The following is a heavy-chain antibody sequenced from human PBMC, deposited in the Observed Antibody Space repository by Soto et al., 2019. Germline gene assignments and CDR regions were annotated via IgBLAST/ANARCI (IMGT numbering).Heavy chain of an antibody. Sequence: QVQLVQSGAEVKKPGASVKVSCKASGYTFTGYYMHWVRQAPGQGLEWMGWINPNSGGTNYAQKFQGRVTMTRDTSVSTAHMEGSKPRSSDTAVYYWARDWDLYDILTMAVWGQGTTVTVSS. CDR2: INPNSGGT. CDR1: GYTFTGYY. D-gene: IGHD3-9*01. V-gene: IGHV1-2*02. CDR3: ARDWDLYDILTMAV. J-gene: IGHJ6*02.